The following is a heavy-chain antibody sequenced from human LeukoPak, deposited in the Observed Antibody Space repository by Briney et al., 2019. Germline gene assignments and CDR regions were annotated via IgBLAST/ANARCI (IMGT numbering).Heavy chain of an antibody. V-gene: IGHV3-21*01. CDR2: ISSSSSYI. CDR1: GFTFSSYS. Sequence: GGSLRLSCAASGFTFSSYSMNWVRQAPGKGLEWVSSISSSSSYIYYADSVKGRLTISRDNAKNSLYLQMNSLRAEDTAVYYCARDNIVVVPAASYFDYWGQGTLVTVSS. J-gene: IGHJ4*02. D-gene: IGHD2-2*01. CDR3: ARDNIVVVPAASYFDY.